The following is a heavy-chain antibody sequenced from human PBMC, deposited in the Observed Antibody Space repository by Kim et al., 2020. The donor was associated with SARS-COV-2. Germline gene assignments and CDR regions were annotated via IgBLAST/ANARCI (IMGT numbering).Heavy chain of an antibody. CDR1: GFTFSSYG. CDR2: ISYDGSNK. D-gene: IGHD1-7*01. J-gene: IGHJ4*02. CDR3: ASQTGTTVGFDY. V-gene: IGHV3-30*03. Sequence: GGSLRLSCAASGFTFSSYGMHWVRQAPGKGLEWVAVISYDGSNKYYADSVKGRFTISRDNSKNTLYLQMNSLRAEDTAVYYCASQTGTTVGFDYWGEGTL.